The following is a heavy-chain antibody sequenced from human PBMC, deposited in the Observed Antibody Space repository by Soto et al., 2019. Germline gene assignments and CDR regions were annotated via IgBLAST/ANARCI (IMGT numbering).Heavy chain of an antibody. V-gene: IGHV1-18*04. Sequence: QVQLVQSGAEMKKPGASVKVSCKASGYTFTSYGFTWVRQAPGQGLEWMGWISAYNGNTNYAQKLQRRLTMTADTSTSTAYMELRSLSFDDTAVSYCARGGRYSSSSEVSIWGQGTLVTVSS. D-gene: IGHD6-6*01. CDR3: ARGGRYSSSSEVSI. J-gene: IGHJ4*02. CDR1: GYTFTSYG. CDR2: ISAYNGNT.